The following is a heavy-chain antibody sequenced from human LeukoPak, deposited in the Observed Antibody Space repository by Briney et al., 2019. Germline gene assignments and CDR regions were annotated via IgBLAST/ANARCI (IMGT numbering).Heavy chain of an antibody. Sequence: GESLKISCKASGGSFTTYWIGWVRRVPGKGLEWMGIIYPGDSDTKYNPSFRGRVTISADKSISTAYMQWSSLKASETAMYYCARSCTSTKCYLTDAFDIWGQGTMVTVSS. D-gene: IGHD2-2*01. J-gene: IGHJ3*02. CDR1: GGSFTTYW. CDR3: ARSCTSTKCYLTDAFDI. V-gene: IGHV5-51*01. CDR2: IYPGDSDT.